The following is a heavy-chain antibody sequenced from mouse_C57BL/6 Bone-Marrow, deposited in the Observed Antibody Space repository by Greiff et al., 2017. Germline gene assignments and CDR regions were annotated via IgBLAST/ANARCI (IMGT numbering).Heavy chain of an antibody. CDR1: GYSFTGYF. CDR2: INPYNGDT. Sequence: VQLQQSGPELVKPGDSVKISCKASGYSFTGYFMNWVMQSHGKSLEWIGRINPYNGDTFSNQKFKGKATLTVDKSSSTAHMGLRSLTSEDSAVYYCARLRYYGSSYYYAMDYWGQGTSVTVSS. J-gene: IGHJ4*01. CDR3: ARLRYYGSSYYYAMDY. D-gene: IGHD1-1*01. V-gene: IGHV1-20*01.